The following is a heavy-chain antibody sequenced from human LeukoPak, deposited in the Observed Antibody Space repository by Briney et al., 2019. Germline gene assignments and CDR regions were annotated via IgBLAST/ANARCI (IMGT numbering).Heavy chain of an antibody. Sequence: GGSLRLSCAASGFTFSSYVMRLVRQAPGKGLEWVSSISDSGGSTYYADSAKGRFTISRDNSKNTLYLQMSSLRAEDTALYYCAKGGSRGSFDYWGQGTLVTVSS. V-gene: IGHV3-23*01. CDR2: ISDSGGST. CDR3: AKGGSRGSFDY. CDR1: GFTFSSYV. D-gene: IGHD2-15*01. J-gene: IGHJ4*02.